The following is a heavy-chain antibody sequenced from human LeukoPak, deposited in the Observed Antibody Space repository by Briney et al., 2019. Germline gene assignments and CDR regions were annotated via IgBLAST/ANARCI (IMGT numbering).Heavy chain of an antibody. Sequence: GGSLRLSCAASGFTFSSYDMHWVRQVTGKGLEWVSSIHTAGDTFYSGSVKGRFTISRENAKNSLYLQMNSLRAGDTAVYYCARGLPGGLDTWGQGTMVTVSS. D-gene: IGHD2-8*02. CDR1: GFTFSSYD. CDR3: ARGLPGGLDT. V-gene: IGHV3-13*01. CDR2: IHTAGDT. J-gene: IGHJ3*02.